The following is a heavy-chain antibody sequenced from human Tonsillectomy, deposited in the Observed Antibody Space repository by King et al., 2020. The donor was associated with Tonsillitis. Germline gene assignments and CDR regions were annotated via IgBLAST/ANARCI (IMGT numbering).Heavy chain of an antibody. CDR3: ARRSDFDYFFDP. CDR1: GGSISSSSYY. D-gene: IGHD2/OR15-2a*01. CDR2: IYYSGSA. Sequence: QLQESGPGLVKPSETLSLTCTVSGGSISSSSYYWGWIHQPPGKGLEWIGSIYYSGSAFYNPSLKSRVTISVDTSKNQFSLKLSSVTAADTAVFYCARRSDFDYFFDPWGQGTLVTVSS. V-gene: IGHV4-39*01. J-gene: IGHJ5*02.